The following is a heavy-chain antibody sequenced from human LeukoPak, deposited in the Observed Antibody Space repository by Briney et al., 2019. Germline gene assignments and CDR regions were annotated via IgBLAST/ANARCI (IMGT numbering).Heavy chain of an antibody. CDR2: ISGGGGST. J-gene: IGHJ4*02. CDR3: AKSTSFYGSGSYDY. D-gene: IGHD3-10*01. V-gene: IGHV3-23*01. CDR1: GVTFRNYA. Sequence: GGSLRLSCAASGVTFRNYAMSWVRQAPGKGLEWVSVISGGGGSTHVADSVKGRFTISRDNSKNTLFLQMNSLRAEETAVYYCAKSTSFYGSGSYDYWGQGTLVTVSS.